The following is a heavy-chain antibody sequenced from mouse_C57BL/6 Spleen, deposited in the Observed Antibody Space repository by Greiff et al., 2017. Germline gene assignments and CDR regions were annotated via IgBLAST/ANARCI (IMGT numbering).Heavy chain of an antibody. Sequence: VKLQESGPELVKPGASVKISCKASGYAFSSSWMNWVKQRPGKGLEWIGRIYPGDGDPNYNGKFKGKATLTADKSSSTAYMQLSSLTSEDSAVYFCARWGGTTMDYWGQGTSVTVSS. CDR2: IYPGDGDP. V-gene: IGHV1-82*01. CDR3: ARWGGTTMDY. CDR1: GYAFSSSW. J-gene: IGHJ4*01. D-gene: IGHD2-14*01.